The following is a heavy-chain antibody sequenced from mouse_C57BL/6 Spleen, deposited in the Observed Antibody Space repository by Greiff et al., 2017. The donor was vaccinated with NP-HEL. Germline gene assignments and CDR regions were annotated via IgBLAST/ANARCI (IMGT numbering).Heavy chain of an antibody. CDR1: GFNIKDDY. D-gene: IGHD1-2*01. CDR2: IDPENGDT. V-gene: IGHV14-4*01. Sequence: VQLQQSGAELVRPGASVKLSCTASGFNIKDDYMHWVKQRPEQGLEWIGWIDPENGDTEYASKFQGKATITADTSSNTAYLQLSSLTSEDTAVYYCTRRRWDYWGQGTSVTVSS. J-gene: IGHJ4*01. CDR3: TRRRWDY.